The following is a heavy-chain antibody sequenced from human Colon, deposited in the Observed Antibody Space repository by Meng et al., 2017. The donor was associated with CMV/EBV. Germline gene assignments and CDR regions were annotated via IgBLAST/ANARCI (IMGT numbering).Heavy chain of an antibody. D-gene: IGHD4-11*01. CDR2: IIGINSYT. V-gene: IGHV3-21*01. CDR3: ARTSRNDYSLEY. Sequence: GGSLRLSCAASGGTVSVFNMNWVRQAPGKGLEWVSSIIGINSYTYYADSLKGRFTISRDNAKHSLYLQMNSLRAEDTAVYYCARTSRNDYSLEYWGQGALVTVSS. CDR1: GGTVSVFN. J-gene: IGHJ4*02.